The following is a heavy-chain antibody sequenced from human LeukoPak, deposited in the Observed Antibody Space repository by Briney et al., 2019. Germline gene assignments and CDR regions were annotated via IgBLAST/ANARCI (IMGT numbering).Heavy chain of an antibody. CDR2: IYYSGST. J-gene: IGHJ4*02. CDR1: GGSISSYY. CDR3: ARDTTMVRGVIIQGFDY. Sequence: SETLSLTCTVSGGSISSYYWSWIRQPPGKGLEWIGYIYYSGSTNYNPSLKSRVTISVDTSKSQFSLKLSSVTAADMAVYYCARDTTMVRGVIIQGFDYWGQGTLVTVSS. D-gene: IGHD3-10*01. V-gene: IGHV4-59*01.